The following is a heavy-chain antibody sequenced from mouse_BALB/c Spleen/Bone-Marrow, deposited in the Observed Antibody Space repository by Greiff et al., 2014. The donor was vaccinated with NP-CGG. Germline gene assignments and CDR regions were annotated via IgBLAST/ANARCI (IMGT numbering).Heavy chain of an antibody. Sequence: LQQSGSELVRPGASVKLSCKASGYTFTSYWVHWVKQRPGQGPEWIGNIYPGSGSTNYDEKFKSKATLTVDTSSSTAYMQLSSLTSEDSAVYYCTRSPITTVVAETMDYWGQGTSVIVSS. CDR2: IYPGSGST. V-gene: IGHV1S22*01. D-gene: IGHD1-1*01. J-gene: IGHJ4*01. CDR3: TRSPITTVVAETMDY. CDR1: GYTFTSYW.